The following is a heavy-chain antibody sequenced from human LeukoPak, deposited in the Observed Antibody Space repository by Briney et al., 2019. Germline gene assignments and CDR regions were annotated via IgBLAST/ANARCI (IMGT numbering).Heavy chain of an antibody. J-gene: IGHJ4*02. Sequence: QPGGSLRLSCAASGFTFSTYWMHWVRQAPGEGLVWVSRINSDGSSTSYADSVKGRFTISRDNAKNTLYLQMNSLRAEDTAVYFCARKSLTNGGYFDYWGQGTLVTVSS. D-gene: IGHD3-10*01. V-gene: IGHV3-74*01. CDR2: INSDGSST. CDR3: ARKSLTNGGYFDY. CDR1: GFTFSTYW.